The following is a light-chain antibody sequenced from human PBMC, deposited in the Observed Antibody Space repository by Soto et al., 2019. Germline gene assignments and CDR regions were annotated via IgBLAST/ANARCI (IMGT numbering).Light chain of an antibody. CDR2: EVS. Sequence: QSALTQPPSASGSPGQSVAISCTGASSDVGGYNYVSWYQQHPGKVPKLIIYEVSNRPSGVPDRFSGSKSGNTTSLTVSALQAEDEDDYYCCSFAGGNGPVLFGGGTKLTVL. CDR3: CSFAGGNGPVL. CDR1: SSDVGGYNY. V-gene: IGLV2-8*01. J-gene: IGLJ2*01.